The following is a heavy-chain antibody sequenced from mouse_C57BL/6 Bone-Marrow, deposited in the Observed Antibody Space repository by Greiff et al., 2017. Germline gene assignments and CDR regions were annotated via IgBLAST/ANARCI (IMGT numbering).Heavy chain of an antibody. J-gene: IGHJ3*01. D-gene: IGHD1-3*01. Sequence: QVQLQQSGAELVKPGASVKLSCKASGYTFTEYTIHWVKQRSGQGLEWIGWFYPGSGSIMYNEKFKDKATLTADKSSSTVYMELSGLTSEDSAVCFSAGHEAHLAWFAYWGQGTLVTVSA. V-gene: IGHV1-62-2*01. CDR1: GYTFTEYT. CDR3: AGHEAHLAWFAY. CDR2: FYPGSGSI.